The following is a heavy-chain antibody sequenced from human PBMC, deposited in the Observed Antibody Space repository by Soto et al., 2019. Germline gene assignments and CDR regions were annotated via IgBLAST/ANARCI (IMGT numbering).Heavy chain of an antibody. D-gene: IGHD2-21*02. Sequence: EVQLLESGGGLVQPGGSVRLSCAASGLTFGNYAMSCVRQAPGKGLEWVSAISGDSGRTYYADSVKGRFTISRDNSKNTLNLHMNTMRAEDTAVYYWAVTPNCGRNCSAASYWYFDIWGRGTLVTVSS. CDR3: AVTPNCGRNCSAASYWYFDI. J-gene: IGHJ2*01. CDR2: ISGDSGRT. V-gene: IGHV3-23*01. CDR1: GLTFGNYA.